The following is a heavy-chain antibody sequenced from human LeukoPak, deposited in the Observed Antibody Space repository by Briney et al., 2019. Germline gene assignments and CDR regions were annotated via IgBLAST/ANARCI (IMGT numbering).Heavy chain of an antibody. V-gene: IGHV4-59*01. D-gene: IGHD6-19*01. CDR1: GGSISSYF. Sequence: SETLSLTCTVSGGSISSYFWSWIRQPPGKGLEWIGHIYYSGRTNYSPSLKSRVTISVDTSKNQFPLILSSVTAADTAVYYCARDRGSSGWYGEGYFDYWGQGILVTVSP. CDR2: IYYSGRT. J-gene: IGHJ4*02. CDR3: ARDRGSSGWYGEGYFDY.